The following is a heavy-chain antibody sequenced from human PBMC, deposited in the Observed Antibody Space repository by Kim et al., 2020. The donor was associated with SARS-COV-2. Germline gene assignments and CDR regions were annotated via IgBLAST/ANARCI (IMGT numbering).Heavy chain of an antibody. J-gene: IGHJ4*02. D-gene: IGHD6-19*01. CDR3: AKGDGWYDY. Sequence: SETLSLTCTVSGGSISGSYWSWLRQPPGEGLEWIAYVHDSGSTNYNPSPKSRVSISLDSSQNQFSLKLSSVNAADSAVCYCAKGDGWYDYWGQGTLVTV. V-gene: IGHV4-59*01. CDR2: VHDSGST. CDR1: GGSISGSY.